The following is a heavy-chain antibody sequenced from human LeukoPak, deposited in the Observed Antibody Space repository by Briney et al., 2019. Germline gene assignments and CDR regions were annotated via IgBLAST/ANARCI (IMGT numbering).Heavy chain of an antibody. V-gene: IGHV4-59*01. Sequence: PSETLSLTCTVSGGSISSYYWSWIRQPPGKGLEWIGYIYYSGSTNYNPSLKSRVTISVDTSKNQFSLKLSSVTAADTAVHYCASLSGYYGFDYWGQGTLVTVSS. D-gene: IGHD3-22*01. CDR2: IYYSGST. CDR1: GGSISSYY. J-gene: IGHJ4*02. CDR3: ASLSGYYGFDY.